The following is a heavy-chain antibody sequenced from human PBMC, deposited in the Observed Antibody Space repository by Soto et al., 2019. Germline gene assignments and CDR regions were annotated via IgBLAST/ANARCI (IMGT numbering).Heavy chain of an antibody. CDR1: GFTFSSYE. J-gene: IGHJ4*02. CDR3: ARPRLHDFVWGSYRPSDFDY. Sequence: GGSLRLSCTDSGFTFSSYEMNWVRQAPGKGLEWVSYISSSGSTMHYADSVKGRFTISRDNAKNSLYLQMNSLRVEDTAVYYCARPRLHDFVWGSYRPSDFDYWGQGTLVTVSS. CDR2: ISSSGSTM. D-gene: IGHD3-16*02. V-gene: IGHV3-48*03.